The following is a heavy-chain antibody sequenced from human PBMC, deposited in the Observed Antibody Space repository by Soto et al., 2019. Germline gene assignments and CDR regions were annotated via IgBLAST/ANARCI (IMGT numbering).Heavy chain of an antibody. CDR3: AKGTLWYSSSWYFDY. Sequence: GGSLRLSCAASGFTFSSYAMSWVRQAPGKGLEWVSAISGSGGSTYYADSVKGRFTISRDNSKNTLYLQMNSLRAEDTAVYYCAKGTLWYSSSWYFDYWGQGTLVTVSS. CDR1: GFTFSSYA. J-gene: IGHJ4*02. CDR2: ISGSGGST. D-gene: IGHD6-13*01. V-gene: IGHV3-23*01.